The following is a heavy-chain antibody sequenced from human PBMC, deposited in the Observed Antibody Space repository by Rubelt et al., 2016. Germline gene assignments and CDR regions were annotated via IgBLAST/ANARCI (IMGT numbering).Heavy chain of an antibody. CDR2: IHGDGSST. J-gene: IGHJ4*02. CDR3: TRDKYDYYASGRRFDY. CDR1: GFTFSTYW. V-gene: IGHV3-74*03. Sequence: EVQLVESGGGLVQPGGSLRLSCAASGFTFSTYWMYWVRQVPGKGLLWVSRIHGDGSSTTYADSVEARFTLSQDTTNNSLYLQRNSLGDEDTAVDYCTRDKYDYYASGRRFDYWGQGTLVTVSS. D-gene: IGHD3-10*01.